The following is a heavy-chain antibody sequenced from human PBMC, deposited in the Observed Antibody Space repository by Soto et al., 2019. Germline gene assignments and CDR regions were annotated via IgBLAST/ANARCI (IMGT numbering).Heavy chain of an antibody. CDR3: ARDVEAVAGINWFDP. D-gene: IGHD6-19*01. CDR1: GFTFSACW. CDR2: IHEDGSKR. Sequence: PGGSLRLSCEASGFTFSACWMDWVRQAPGRGLEWVANIHEDGSKRNYVDSVRGRFTISRDNAKNSLYLQMNSLRAEDTAVYYCARDVEAVAGINWFDPWGQGTLVTVSS. J-gene: IGHJ5*02. V-gene: IGHV3-7*01.